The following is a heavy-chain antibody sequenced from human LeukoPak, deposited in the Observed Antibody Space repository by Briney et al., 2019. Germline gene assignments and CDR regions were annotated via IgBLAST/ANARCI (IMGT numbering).Heavy chain of an antibody. Sequence: ASVKVSCKASGDTFNGYYIHWMRQAPGQGLQWMGWVNPHSGDTNYAQNFQGRVAMTRDTAITTVYMELNRLTSDDAGVYYCARDWGPTMKTIFYYWGQGTLVTVYS. D-gene: IGHD3-3*01. V-gene: IGHV1-2*02. CDR3: ARDWGPTMKTIFYY. CDR1: GDTFNGYY. J-gene: IGHJ4*02. CDR2: VNPHSGDT.